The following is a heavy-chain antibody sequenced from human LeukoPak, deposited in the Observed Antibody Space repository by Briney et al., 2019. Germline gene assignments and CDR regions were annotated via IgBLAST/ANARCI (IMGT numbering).Heavy chain of an antibody. D-gene: IGHD6-19*01. Sequence: GGSLTLSCAASGFTFSSYAMHWLRQAPGKGLEYVSAISTNGGSTYYANSVKGRFTISRDNSKNTLYLQMGSLRAEDMAVYYCARAAVPYYYYAMDVWGQGTTVTVSS. J-gene: IGHJ6*02. CDR1: GFTFSSYA. V-gene: IGHV3-64*01. CDR3: ARAAVPYYYYAMDV. CDR2: ISTNGGST.